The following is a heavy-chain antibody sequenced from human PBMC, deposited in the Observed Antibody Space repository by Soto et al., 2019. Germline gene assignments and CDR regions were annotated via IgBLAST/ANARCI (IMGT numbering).Heavy chain of an antibody. CDR1: GGSISSGDYY. CDR2: IYYSGST. D-gene: IGHD5-12*01. J-gene: IGHJ5*02. CDR3: AREIVADQSYNWFDP. Sequence: SETLSLTCTVSGGSISSGDYYWSWIRQPPGKGLEWIGYIYYSGSTYYNPSLKSRVTISVDTSKNQFSLKLSSVTAADTAVYYCAREIVADQSYNWFDPWGQGTLVTVSS. V-gene: IGHV4-30-4*01.